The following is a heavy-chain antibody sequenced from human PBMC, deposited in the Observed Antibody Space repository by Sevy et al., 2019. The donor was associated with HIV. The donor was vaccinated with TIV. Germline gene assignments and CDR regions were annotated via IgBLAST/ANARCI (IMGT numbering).Heavy chain of an antibody. V-gene: IGHV5-10-1*01. CDR1: GYSFTSYW. CDR2: IDPSDSYT. J-gene: IGHJ1*01. CDR3: ARQNMPEGSEYFHH. D-gene: IGHD2-2*01. Sequence: GESLKISCKGSGYSFTSYWISWVRQMPGKGLEWMGKIDPSDSYTNYSPSFQGHVTISADKSISTAYLQWSRLKASETAIYYCARQNMPEGSEYFHHWGQCPLVTVSS.